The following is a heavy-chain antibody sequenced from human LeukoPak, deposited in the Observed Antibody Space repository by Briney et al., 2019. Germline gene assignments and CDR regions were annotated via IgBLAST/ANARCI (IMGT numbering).Heavy chain of an antibody. Sequence: PSETLSLTCAVYGGSFSGYYWSWIRQPPGKGLEWIGEINHSGSTNYNPSLKSRVTIPVDTSKNQFSLKLSSVTAADTAVYYCARDGYNRGLYWGQGTLVTVSS. CDR3: ARDGYNRGLY. CDR1: GGSFSGYY. J-gene: IGHJ4*02. V-gene: IGHV4-34*01. CDR2: INHSGST. D-gene: IGHD5-24*01.